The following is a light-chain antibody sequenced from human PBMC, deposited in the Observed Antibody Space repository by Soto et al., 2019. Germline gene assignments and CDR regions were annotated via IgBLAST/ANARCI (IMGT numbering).Light chain of an antibody. J-gene: IGKJ5*01. CDR1: QGIDTS. Sequence: ILSTQSPSSLSASVGDRFTITCRASQGIDTSLAWYQQKQGKAPKXXIYAASNFQSGVPSRFSGSGSGTHGTLTISSLQPEDGATYDCQQHHGYPITFCQGTRLENK. V-gene: IGKV1-9*01. CDR3: QQHHGYPIT. CDR2: AAS.